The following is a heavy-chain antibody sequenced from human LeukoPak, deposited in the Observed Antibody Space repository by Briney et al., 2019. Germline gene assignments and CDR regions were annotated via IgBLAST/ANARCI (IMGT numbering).Heavy chain of an antibody. V-gene: IGHV4-59*01. CDR1: GGSISSYY. D-gene: IGHD4-17*01. CDR3: ARVSVYGDLDY. CDR2: IYYSGST. J-gene: IGHJ4*02. Sequence: SETLSLTCTVSGGSISSYYWSWIRQPPGKGLEWIGYIYYSGSTNYNPSLKSRVTISVDTSKNQFSLKLSSVTAADTAVYYCARVSVYGDLDYWGQGTLVTVSS.